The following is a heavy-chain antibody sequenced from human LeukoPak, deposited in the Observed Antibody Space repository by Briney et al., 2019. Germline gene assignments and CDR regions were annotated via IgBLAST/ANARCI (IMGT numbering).Heavy chain of an antibody. D-gene: IGHD1-26*01. J-gene: IGHJ6*03. Sequence: PSETLSLTCAVYGGSFSGYYWSWIRQPPGKGLEWIGEINHSGSTNYNPSLKSRVTISVDTSKNQFSLKLSSVTAADTAVYYCARGRLGRGGGSYTYYYNYMDVWGKGTTVNVSS. CDR3: ARGRLGRGGGSYTYYYNYMDV. CDR1: GGSFSGYY. V-gene: IGHV4-34*01. CDR2: INHSGST.